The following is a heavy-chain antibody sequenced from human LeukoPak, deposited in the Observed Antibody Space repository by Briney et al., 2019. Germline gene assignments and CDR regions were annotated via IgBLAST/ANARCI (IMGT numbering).Heavy chain of an antibody. V-gene: IGHV4-39*01. CDR1: GGSISSSTYY. CDR2: IYYGGSA. J-gene: IGHJ5*02. CDR3: ARQWDILTVNNWFDP. Sequence: SETLSLTCTVSGGSISSSTYYWGWIRQPPGKGLEWIGSIYYGGSAYHNPSLKSRVTLSVDTSKNQIFLNLSSVTATDTAVYYCARQWDILTVNNWFDPWGQGTLVTVSS. D-gene: IGHD3-9*01.